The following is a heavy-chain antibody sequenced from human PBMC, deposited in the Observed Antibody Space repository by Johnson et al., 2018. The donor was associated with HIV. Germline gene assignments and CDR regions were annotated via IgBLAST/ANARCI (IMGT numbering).Heavy chain of an antibody. CDR1: GFSFDEYD. D-gene: IGHD3-22*01. CDR3: VRDTYYYDRSGYLTRPRAFDV. Sequence: VQLVESGGDLVKAGGSLRLSCAASGFSFDEYDMSWVRQAPGKGLEWVSGINWNGATPGSADSVKGRFTISRDNAKNFLYLQMNSLRGEDTALYYCVRDTYYYDRSGYLTRPRAFDVWGQGTMVTVSS. V-gene: IGHV3-20*04. J-gene: IGHJ3*01. CDR2: INWNGATP.